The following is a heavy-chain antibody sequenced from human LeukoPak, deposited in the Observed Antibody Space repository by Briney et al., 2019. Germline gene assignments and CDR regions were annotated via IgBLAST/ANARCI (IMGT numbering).Heavy chain of an antibody. J-gene: IGHJ4*02. CDR1: GGSISPYY. D-gene: IGHD1-1*01. CDR3: ARVGDWNDLVY. Sequence: PSETLSLTCTVSGGSISPYYWSGIRQTPGKGLEWIGYILYSGTTTNYNPSLKSRVTISVDTSKNQFSLKLSSVTAADTAVYYCARVGDWNDLVYWGQGILVTVSS. V-gene: IGHV4-59*01. CDR2: ILYSGTTT.